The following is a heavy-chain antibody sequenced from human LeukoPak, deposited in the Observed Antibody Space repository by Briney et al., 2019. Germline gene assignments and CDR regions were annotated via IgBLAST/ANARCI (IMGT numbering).Heavy chain of an antibody. CDR2: IYTSGST. CDR1: GGSISSYY. J-gene: IGHJ4*02. D-gene: IGHD3-10*01. CDR3: ARYYGSGSLSESYYFDY. Sequence: PSETLSLTCTVSGGSISSYYWSWIRQPPGKGLEWIGYIYTSGSTNYNPSLKSRVTISVDTTKNQFSLKLSSVTAADTAVYYCARYYGSGSLSESYYFDYWGQGTLVTVSS. V-gene: IGHV4-4*09.